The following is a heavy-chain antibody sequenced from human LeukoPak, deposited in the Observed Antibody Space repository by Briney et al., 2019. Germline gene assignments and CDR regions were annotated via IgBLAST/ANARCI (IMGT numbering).Heavy chain of an antibody. Sequence: GGSLRLSCAASGFTFSSYAMSWVRQAPGNGLEWVSAISGSGGSTYYADSVKGRFTISRDNSKNTLYLQMNSLRAEDTAVYYCAKDQIVGANLYYFDYWGQGTLVTVSS. CDR3: AKDQIVGANLYYFDY. V-gene: IGHV3-23*01. J-gene: IGHJ4*02. CDR2: ISGSGGST. CDR1: GFTFSSYA. D-gene: IGHD1-26*01.